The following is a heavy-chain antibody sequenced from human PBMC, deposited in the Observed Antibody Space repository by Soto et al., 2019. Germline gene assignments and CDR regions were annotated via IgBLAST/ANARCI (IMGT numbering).Heavy chain of an antibody. CDR1: GGSISSGGYS. V-gene: IGHV4-30-2*01. Sequence: TSETLSLTCAVSGGSISSGGYSWSWIRQPPGKGLEWIGYIYHSGSTNYNPSLKSRVTISVDTSKNQFSLKLSSVTAADTAVYYCARPTRQWLGLRYYYGMDVWGQGTTVTVSS. CDR2: IYHSGST. CDR3: ARPTRQWLGLRYYYGMDV. J-gene: IGHJ6*02. D-gene: IGHD6-19*01.